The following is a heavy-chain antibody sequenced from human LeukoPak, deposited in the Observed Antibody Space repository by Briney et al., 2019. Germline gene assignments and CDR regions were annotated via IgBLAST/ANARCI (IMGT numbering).Heavy chain of an antibody. Sequence: GGSLRLSCAASGFTVSSNYMNWVRQAPGKGLEWVSVIYSGGSTYYADSVKGRFTISRDNSKNTQYLQMNSLRAEDTAVYYCAKSGLNRFDYWGQGTLVTVSS. CDR2: IYSGGST. J-gene: IGHJ4*02. V-gene: IGHV3-66*01. CDR1: GFTVSSNY. CDR3: AKSGLNRFDY. D-gene: IGHD2-15*01.